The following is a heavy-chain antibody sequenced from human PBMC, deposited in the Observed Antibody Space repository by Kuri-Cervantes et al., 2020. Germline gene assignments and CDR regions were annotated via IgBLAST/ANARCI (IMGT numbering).Heavy chain of an antibody. D-gene: IGHD3-22*01. CDR2: ISYDGSNK. Sequence: GGSLRLSCAASGFTFSSYAMHWVRQAPGKGLEWVAVISYDGSNKYYADSVKGRFTISRDNSKNTLYLQMSSLRAEDTAVYYCAKLRHDSSGYYDYWGQGTLVTVSS. V-gene: IGHV3-30-3*02. CDR1: GFTFSSYA. J-gene: IGHJ4*02. CDR3: AKLRHDSSGYYDY.